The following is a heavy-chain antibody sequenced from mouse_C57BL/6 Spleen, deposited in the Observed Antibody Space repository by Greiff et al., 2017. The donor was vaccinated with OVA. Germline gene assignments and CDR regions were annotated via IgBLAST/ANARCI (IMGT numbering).Heavy chain of an antibody. D-gene: IGHD1-1*01. V-gene: IGHV8-8*01. CDR1: GFSLSTFGMG. CDR3: ARITTVVATPFYYAMDY. CDR2: IWWDDDK. Sequence: QVTLKVCGPGILQPSQTLSLTCSFSGFSLSTFGMGVGWIRQPSGKGLEWLAHIWWDDDKYYNPALKSRLTISKDTSKNQVFLKIANVDTADTATYYCARITTVVATPFYYAMDYWGQGTSVTVSS. J-gene: IGHJ4*01.